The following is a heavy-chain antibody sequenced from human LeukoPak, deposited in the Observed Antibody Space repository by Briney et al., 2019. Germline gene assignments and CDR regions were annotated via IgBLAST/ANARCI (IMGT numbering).Heavy chain of an antibody. Sequence: ASVKVSCKASGYTFTSYGISWVRQAPGQGLEWMGWISAYNGNTNYAQKLQGRVTMTTDTSTSTAYMELRSLRSDDTAVYYCGKKRFAAGRNLGPSPLWGQGTLV. CDR2: ISAYNGNT. CDR3: GKKRFAAGRNLGPSPL. J-gene: IGHJ4*02. CDR1: GYTFTSYG. V-gene: IGHV1-18*01. D-gene: IGHD6-13*01.